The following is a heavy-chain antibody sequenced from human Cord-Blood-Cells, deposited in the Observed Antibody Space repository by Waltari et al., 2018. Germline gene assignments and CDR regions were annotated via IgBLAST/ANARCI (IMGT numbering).Heavy chain of an antibody. Sequence: QVQLQESGPGLVKPSETLSLTCTVSGYSISSGYYWGWIPQPPGKGLGWIGSIYHSGSTYYNPSLKSRVTISVDTSKNQFSLKLSSVTAADTTVYYCARDYYGSGSDAFDIWGQGTMVTVSS. CDR3: ARDYYGSGSDAFDI. V-gene: IGHV4-38-2*02. J-gene: IGHJ3*02. D-gene: IGHD3-10*01. CDR2: IYHSGST. CDR1: GYSISSGYY.